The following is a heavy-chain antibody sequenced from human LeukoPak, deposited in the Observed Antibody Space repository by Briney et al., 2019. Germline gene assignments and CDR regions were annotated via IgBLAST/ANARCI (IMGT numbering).Heavy chain of an antibody. CDR3: ARGRRAARLSYFDY. V-gene: IGHV1-2*02. CDR2: ISAYSGGT. D-gene: IGHD6-6*01. Sequence: GASVKVSCKASGYTFTSYGISWVRQAPGQGLEWMGWISAYSGGTNYAQKFQGRVTMTRDTSISTAYMELSRLRSDDTAVYYCARGRRAARLSYFDYWGQGTLVTVSS. J-gene: IGHJ4*02. CDR1: GYTFTSYG.